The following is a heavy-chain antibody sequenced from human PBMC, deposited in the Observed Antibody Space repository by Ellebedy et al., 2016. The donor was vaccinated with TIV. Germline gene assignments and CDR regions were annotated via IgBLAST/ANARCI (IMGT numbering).Heavy chain of an antibody. CDR2: IKQDGSEK. CDR3: VRHKYAYSTRYVMDV. V-gene: IGHV3-7*03. CDR1: GFTLNIAW. Sequence: GESLKISCAASGFTLNIAWMRWVRQAPGKGLEWVASIKQDGSEKYSVDSVKGQFTISRDNAKNSLFLQLTSLRADDTAVYYCVRHKYAYSTRYVMDVWGQGTTVTVSS. J-gene: IGHJ6*02. D-gene: IGHD2/OR15-2a*01.